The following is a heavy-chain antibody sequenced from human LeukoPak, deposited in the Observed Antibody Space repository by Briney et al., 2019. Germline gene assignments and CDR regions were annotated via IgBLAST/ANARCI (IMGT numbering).Heavy chain of an antibody. J-gene: IGHJ4*02. Sequence: GGSLRLSCAASGFTVSSNFLSWVRQPPGKGLEWVSDIYSGGSTYYADSVKGRFTISRDNSKNTLYLQMNSLRAEDTAVYYCTRGGGGSFPHYWGQGTLVAVSS. D-gene: IGHD2-21*01. CDR3: TRGGGGSFPHY. V-gene: IGHV3-53*01. CDR1: GFTVSSNF. CDR2: IYSGGST.